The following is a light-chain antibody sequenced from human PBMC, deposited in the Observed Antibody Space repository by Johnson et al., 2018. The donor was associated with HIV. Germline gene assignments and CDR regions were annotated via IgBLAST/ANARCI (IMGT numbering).Light chain of an antibody. CDR2: ENN. V-gene: IGLV1-41*01. CDR1: ISDVVNYA. CDR3: LPGDTGPRTYI. Sequence: SVLTQPPSVSAAPGQKVTISCSGGISDVVNYAESWCHRLPGTAPKLLFYENNIRPSGIPERFSGSQSGSSATLGITGRWPADEGDYYCLPGDTGPRTYIVGSGTKVTVL. J-gene: IGLJ1*01.